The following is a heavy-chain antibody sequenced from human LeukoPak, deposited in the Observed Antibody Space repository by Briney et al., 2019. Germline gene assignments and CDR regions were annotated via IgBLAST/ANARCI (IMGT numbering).Heavy chain of an antibody. J-gene: IGHJ6*03. V-gene: IGHV1-18*01. CDR1: GYTLTSYG. Sequence: ASVKVSCKASGYTLTSYGISWVRQAPGQGLEWMGWISAYNGNTNYAQKLQGRVTMTTDTSTSTAYMELRSLRSDDTAVYYCARLSYGGNSYYYYYMDVWGKGTTVTVSS. D-gene: IGHD4-23*01. CDR2: ISAYNGNT. CDR3: ARLSYGGNSYYYYYMDV.